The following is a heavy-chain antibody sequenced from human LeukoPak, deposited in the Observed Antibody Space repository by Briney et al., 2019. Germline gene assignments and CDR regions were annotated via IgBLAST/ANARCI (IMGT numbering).Heavy chain of an antibody. CDR2: ISSSGTT. J-gene: IGHJ4*02. CDR3: ARDSGSRNFDY. V-gene: IGHV4-4*07. D-gene: IGHD3-10*01. CDR1: GGSISSYY. Sequence: SETLSLTCTVSGGSISSYYWSWIRQPAGKGLEWIGRISSSGTTNYNPSLKSRVTMSVDTSKNQFSLKLSSVTAADTAMYYCARDSGSRNFDYWGQGTLVSVSS.